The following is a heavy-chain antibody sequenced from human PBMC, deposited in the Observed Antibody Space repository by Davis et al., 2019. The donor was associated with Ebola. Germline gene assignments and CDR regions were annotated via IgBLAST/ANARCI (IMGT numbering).Heavy chain of an antibody. CDR2: IYPGDSDT. V-gene: IGHV5-51*01. D-gene: IGHD2-2*01. CDR1: GYSFTSYW. J-gene: IGHJ6*03. Sequence: GESLKISCKGSGYSFTSYWIGWVRQMPGKGLEWMGIIYPGDSDTRYSPSFQGQVTISADKSISTAYLQWSSLKASDTAMYYCARHRGIVVVPAALYYMDVWGKGTTVTVSS. CDR3: ARHRGIVVVPAALYYMDV.